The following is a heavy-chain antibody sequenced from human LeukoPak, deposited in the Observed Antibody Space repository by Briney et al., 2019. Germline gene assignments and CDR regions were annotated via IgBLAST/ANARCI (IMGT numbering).Heavy chain of an antibody. D-gene: IGHD5-24*01. Sequence: GGSLRLSCAASGFTFSNYWMTWVRQAPGKGLEWVANIIQDGTQRYYVDSVKGRFTISRDNAKNSLYLQMNSLRAGDTAVYYCARTIEMATISYFDYWGQGTLVTVSS. J-gene: IGHJ4*02. CDR2: IIQDGTQR. CDR1: GFTFSNYW. V-gene: IGHV3-7*01. CDR3: ARTIEMATISYFDY.